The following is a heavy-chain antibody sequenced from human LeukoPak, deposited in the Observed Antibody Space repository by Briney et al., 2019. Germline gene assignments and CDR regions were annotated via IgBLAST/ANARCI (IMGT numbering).Heavy chain of an antibody. CDR1: GYTFTGYY. Sequence: ASVKVSCKASGYTFTGYYMHWVRQAPGQGLEWMGWINPNSGGTNYAQKFQGRVTMTRDTSISTAYMELSRLRSDDTAVYYCARDRASVNRGVIVPRVGRYFDSWGLGTLVSVSS. D-gene: IGHD3-10*01. CDR2: INPNSGGT. J-gene: IGHJ4*02. CDR3: ARDRASVNRGVIVPRVGRYFDS. V-gene: IGHV1-2*02.